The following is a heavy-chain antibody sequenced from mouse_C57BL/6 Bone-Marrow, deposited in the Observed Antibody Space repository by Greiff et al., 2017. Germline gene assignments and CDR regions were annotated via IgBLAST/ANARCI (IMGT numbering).Heavy chain of an antibody. V-gene: IGHV1-74*01. D-gene: IGHD2-4*01. CDR1: GYTFTSYW. CDR2: IHPSDSDT. CDR3: AQAMIKAWFAY. J-gene: IGHJ3*01. Sequence: QVQLQQPGAELVKPGASVNVSCKASGYTFTSYWMHWVKQRPGQGLEWIGRIHPSDSDTNYNQKFKGKATLTVAKSSSTAYMKLSSLTSEDSAVYYCAQAMIKAWFAYWGQGTLVTVAA.